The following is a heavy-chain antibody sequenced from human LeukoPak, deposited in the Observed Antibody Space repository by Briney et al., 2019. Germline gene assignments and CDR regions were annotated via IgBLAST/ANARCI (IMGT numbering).Heavy chain of an antibody. D-gene: IGHD3-22*01. CDR1: GYTFTGYY. J-gene: IGHJ3*02. Sequence: VASVKVSCKASGYTFTGYYMHWVRQAPGQGLEWMGWINPNSGGTNYAQKLQDRVTMTEDTSTDTAYMELSSLRSEDTAVYYCATDNFSTNYYDSSRALFFDIWGQGTMVTVSS. CDR3: ATDNFSTNYYDSSRALFFDI. CDR2: INPNSGGT. V-gene: IGHV1-2*02.